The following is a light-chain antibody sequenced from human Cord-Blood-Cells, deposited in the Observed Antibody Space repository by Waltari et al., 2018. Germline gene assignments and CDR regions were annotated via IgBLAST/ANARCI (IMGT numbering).Light chain of an antibody. V-gene: IGKV3-15*01. CDR2: GAS. CDR3: QQYNNWPPMYT. CDR1: QSVSSN. Sequence: EIVMTQSLHTLSVSRGERAPVSCRAGQSVSSNLAWYQQKPGQAPRLLIYGASTRATGIPARFSGSGSGTEFTLTISSLQSEDFAVYYCQQYNNWPPMYTFGQGTKLEIK. J-gene: IGKJ2*01.